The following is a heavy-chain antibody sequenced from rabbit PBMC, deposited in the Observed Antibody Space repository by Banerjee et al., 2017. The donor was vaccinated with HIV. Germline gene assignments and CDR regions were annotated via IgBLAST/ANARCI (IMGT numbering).Heavy chain of an antibody. CDR3: AREYSSGWGHFNL. D-gene: IGHD4-1*01. J-gene: IGHJ4*01. CDR2: INTSSGNT. V-gene: IGHV1S45*01. Sequence: QEQLVEYGGDLVKPGASLTLTCKASGFSFSNKYVMCWVRQAPGKGLEWIACINTSSGNTVYASWAKGRFTISKTSSTTVTLQMTSLTAADTATYFCAREYSSGWGHFNLWGPGTLVTVS. CDR1: GFSFSNKYV.